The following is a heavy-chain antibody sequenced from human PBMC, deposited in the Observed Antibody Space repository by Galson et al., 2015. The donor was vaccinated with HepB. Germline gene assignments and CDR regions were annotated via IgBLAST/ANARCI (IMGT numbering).Heavy chain of an antibody. CDR3: ARDLPCSGGCGFNRYFDL. D-gene: IGHD2-15*01. Sequence: TLSLTCTVSDDSISSGGYYWTWFRQHPGKGLEWIGYVYRSGFAYYNPSLKSRVAMSVDTSENQFSLKLRSVTASDTAIYYCARDLPCSGGCGFNRYFDLWGRGTLVTVSS. CDR2: VYRSGFA. CDR1: DDSISSGGYY. J-gene: IGHJ2*01. V-gene: IGHV4-31*03.